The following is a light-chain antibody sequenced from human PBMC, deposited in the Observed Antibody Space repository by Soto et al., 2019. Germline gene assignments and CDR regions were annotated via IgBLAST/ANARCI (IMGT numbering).Light chain of an antibody. Sequence: DIVVTQSPLSLPVTPGEPASIACKSSQSLTHSNGYNYLDWYLQKPGQYPQLLIHLASYRASGGPARFSGSGSGTDFTLKISRVEAEDVGVYYCMQAQQSPLAFGQGTRVEIK. CDR1: QSLTHSNGYNY. J-gene: IGKJ1*01. CDR3: MQAQQSPLA. V-gene: IGKV2-28*01. CDR2: LAS.